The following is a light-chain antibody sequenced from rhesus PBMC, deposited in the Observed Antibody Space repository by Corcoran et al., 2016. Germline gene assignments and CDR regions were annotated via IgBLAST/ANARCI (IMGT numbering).Light chain of an antibody. V-gene: IGKV3-42*03. Sequence: EIVMTQSPATLSLSPGERATLSCRASQSVSSSLAWYQQKPGQAPRPLSDGAASRATVIPDRFSGSGSGTEFTLTISSLERDDFAVYYCQQYSNWPRTFGQGTKVEIK. CDR2: GAA. CDR1: QSVSSS. CDR3: QQYSNWPRT. J-gene: IGKJ1*01.